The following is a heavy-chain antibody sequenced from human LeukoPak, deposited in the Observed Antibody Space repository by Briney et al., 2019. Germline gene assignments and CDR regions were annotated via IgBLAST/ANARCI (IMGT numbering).Heavy chain of an antibody. CDR2: IDHSGST. D-gene: IGHD1-26*01. CDR3: ARRPRNSGSHDGPSGLDY. V-gene: IGHV4-34*01. CDR1: GESFSGYY. Sequence: PSETLSLTCAAYGESFSGYYWSWIRQPPGKGLEWIGEIDHSGSTNYNPSLESRVTISVDTSKNQFSLKVNSVIAADTAVYYCARRPRNSGSHDGPSGLDYWGQGTLVTVSS. J-gene: IGHJ4*02.